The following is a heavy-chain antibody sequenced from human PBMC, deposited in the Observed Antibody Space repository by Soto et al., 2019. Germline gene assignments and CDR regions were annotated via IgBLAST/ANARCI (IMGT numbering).Heavy chain of an antibody. V-gene: IGHV4-61*01. CDR2: IYYSGST. CDR3: ARVGSSCHSGGCYYYYGLGV. D-gene: IGHD1-26*01. J-gene: IGHJ6*02. Sequence: QVRLQESGPGLVKPSETLSLSCLVSGDSVGNGPYYWSWLRQSPGEGLEWIAYIYYSGSTNVNPSLDSRVNISIDMSKNQFFLELRAVTDADAAVYFCARVGSSCHSGGCYYYYGLGVWGQGTTVAISS. CDR1: GDSVGNGPYY.